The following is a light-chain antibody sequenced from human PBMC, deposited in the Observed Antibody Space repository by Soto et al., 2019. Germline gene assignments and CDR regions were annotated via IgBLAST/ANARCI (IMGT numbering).Light chain of an antibody. CDR3: QQSYSTPLFT. Sequence: DIHMTQSPSSLSASVGDRVTITCRPSQSISSYLNWYQQKPGKAPKLLIYAASSLQSGVPSRFSGSGSGTDFTLTISSLQPEDFATYYCQQSYSTPLFTFGPGTKVDIK. CDR1: QSISSY. V-gene: IGKV1-39*01. J-gene: IGKJ3*01. CDR2: AAS.